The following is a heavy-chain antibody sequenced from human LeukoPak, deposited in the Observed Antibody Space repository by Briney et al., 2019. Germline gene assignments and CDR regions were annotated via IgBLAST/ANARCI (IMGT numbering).Heavy chain of an antibody. CDR1: GGSISSSSYY. V-gene: IGHV4-39*01. CDR2: IYYSGST. J-gene: IGHJ5*02. D-gene: IGHD6-13*01. CDR3: ARGVYSSSWGWFDP. Sequence: SETLSLTCTVSGGSISSSSYYWGWIRQPPGKGLEWIGSIYYSGSTYYNPSLKSRVTISVDTSKNQFSLKLSSVTAADTAVYYCARGVYSSSWGWFDPWGQGTLVTVSS.